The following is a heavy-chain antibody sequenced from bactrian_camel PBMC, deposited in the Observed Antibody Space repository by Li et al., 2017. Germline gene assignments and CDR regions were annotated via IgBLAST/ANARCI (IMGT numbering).Heavy chain of an antibody. J-gene: IGHJ4*01. Sequence: HVQLVESGGGSVQAGGSLRLSCAHSGYPSSRHCMGWFRQAPGKAREGIAGIRRDGDAYYTDSVKGRFTISRDNAKNTLYLQLDRLESDDTAMYYCAKGPRSDCYGESWCTYEYNYWGQGTQVTVS. CDR1: GYPSSRHC. CDR2: IRRDGDA. D-gene: IGHD3*01. CDR3: AKGPRSDCYGESWCTYEYNY. V-gene: IGHV3S1*01.